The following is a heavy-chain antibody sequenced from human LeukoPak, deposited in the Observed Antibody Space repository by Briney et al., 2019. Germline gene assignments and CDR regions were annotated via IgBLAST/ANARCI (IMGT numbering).Heavy chain of an antibody. D-gene: IGHD2-15*01. Sequence: SETLSLTCAVSGGSISSFYWSWIRRPPGKGLEWIGYVFYTGDTNSNPSLKSRVTMSLDTSKNQLSLRLTSVTAADTAVYYCARHPFATPFDHWGRGTLVTVSS. CDR3: ARHPFATPFDH. CDR1: GGSISSFY. J-gene: IGHJ4*02. CDR2: VFYTGDT. V-gene: IGHV4-59*08.